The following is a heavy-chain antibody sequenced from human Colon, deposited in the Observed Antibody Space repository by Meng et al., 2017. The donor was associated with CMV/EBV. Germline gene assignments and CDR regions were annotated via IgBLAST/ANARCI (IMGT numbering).Heavy chain of an antibody. J-gene: IGHJ5*02. D-gene: IGHD6-13*01. V-gene: IGHV3-11*01. CDR2: ISSSGRTI. Sequence: ASGFSFNYYSMSWIRQAPGKGLEWISYISSSGRTIYYADSVRGRFTISRDNARNSLFLQMNTLRADDTAVYYCVRTPAAATGWFDPWGQGTPVTVSS. CDR1: GFSFNYYS. CDR3: VRTPAAATGWFDP.